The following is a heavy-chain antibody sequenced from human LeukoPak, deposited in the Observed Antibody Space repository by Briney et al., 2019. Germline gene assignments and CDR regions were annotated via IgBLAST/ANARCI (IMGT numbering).Heavy chain of an antibody. Sequence: GGSLRLSCAASEFTFSSYSMNWVRQAPGKGLEWVSYITNSGNSKSYADSVKGRFTISRDNTKNSLYLQMNGLRAEDTAVYYCARDVGPYSGSWYWFDPWGQGTLVTVSS. CDR2: ITNSGNSK. V-gene: IGHV3-48*01. D-gene: IGHD6-13*01. J-gene: IGHJ5*02. CDR1: EFTFSSYS. CDR3: ARDVGPYSGSWYWFDP.